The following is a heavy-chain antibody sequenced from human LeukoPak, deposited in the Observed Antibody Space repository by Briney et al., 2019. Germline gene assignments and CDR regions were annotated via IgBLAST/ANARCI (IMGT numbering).Heavy chain of an antibody. V-gene: IGHV3-64*01. J-gene: IGHJ4*02. CDR2: ISSDGGSP. D-gene: IGHD2-15*01. CDR1: GFTFSSYA. Sequence: GGSLRRSCAASGFTFSSYAMHWVRQAPGKGLECVSGISSDGGSPFHVNSVKGRFTISRDNSKDTLYLQMGSLRAEDMAVYYCAREYCSGGRCQYYFDYWGQGTLVTVSS. CDR3: AREYCSGGRCQYYFDY.